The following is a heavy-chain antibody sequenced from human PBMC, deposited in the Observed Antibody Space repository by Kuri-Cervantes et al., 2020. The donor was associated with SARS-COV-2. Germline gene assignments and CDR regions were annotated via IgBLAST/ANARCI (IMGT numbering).Heavy chain of an antibody. Sequence: ASVKVSCKASGYTFTGYYMHWVRQAPGQGLEWMGWINPNSGGTNYAQEFQGRVTMTRDTSISTAYMELSRLRSDDTAVYYCARDPWNYAHFDYWGQGTLVTVSS. CDR2: INPNSGGT. CDR3: ARDPWNYAHFDY. J-gene: IGHJ4*02. D-gene: IGHD1-7*01. V-gene: IGHV1-2*02. CDR1: GYTFTGYY.